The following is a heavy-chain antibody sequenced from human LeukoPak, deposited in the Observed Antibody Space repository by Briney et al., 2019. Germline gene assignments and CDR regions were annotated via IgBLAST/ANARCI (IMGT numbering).Heavy chain of an antibody. D-gene: IGHD3-3*01. CDR3: ARGTSDFWGVFYSFDS. Sequence: SETLSLTGTVSGGSISSYYWSWIRQPPGKGLEWIGYIYYSGSTNYNPSLKSRVTISVDTSKNQFSLKLGPVTAADTAVYYCARGTSDFWGVFYSFDSWGQGTLVTVSS. CDR2: IYYSGST. J-gene: IGHJ4*02. CDR1: GGSISSYY. V-gene: IGHV4-59*01.